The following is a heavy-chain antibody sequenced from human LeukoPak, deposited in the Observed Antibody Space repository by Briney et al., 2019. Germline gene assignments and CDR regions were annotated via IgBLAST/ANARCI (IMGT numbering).Heavy chain of an antibody. CDR1: GGSISSYY. J-gene: IGHJ5*02. V-gene: IGHV4-59*01. Sequence: SETLSLTCTASGGSISSYYWSWIRQPPGKELERIGYIYYSGSTNYNPSLKSRVTISVDTSKNQFSLKLSSVTAADTAVYYCARNYYDSSGYWFDPWGQGTLVTVSS. D-gene: IGHD3-22*01. CDR2: IYYSGST. CDR3: ARNYYDSSGYWFDP.